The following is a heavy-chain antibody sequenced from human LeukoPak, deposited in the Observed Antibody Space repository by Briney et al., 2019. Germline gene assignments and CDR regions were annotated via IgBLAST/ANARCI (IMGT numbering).Heavy chain of an antibody. D-gene: IGHD3-22*01. CDR3: ATMTAITYYYDSSGYVY. CDR1: GYTLTELS. CDR2: FDPEDGET. V-gene: IGHV1-24*01. Sequence: ASVKVSCKVSGYTLTELSMHWVRQAPGKGLEWMGGFDPEDGETIYAQKFQGRVTMTEDTSTDTAYMELSSLRSEDTAVYYCATMTAITYYYDSSGYVYWGQGILVTVSS. J-gene: IGHJ4*02.